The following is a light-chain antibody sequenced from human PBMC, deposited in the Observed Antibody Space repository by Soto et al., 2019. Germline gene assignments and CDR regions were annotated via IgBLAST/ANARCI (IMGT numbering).Light chain of an antibody. CDR3: QQSYYNPT. CDR1: QSVINY. Sequence: DIQMTQSPSSLSASVGDRVTITCRASQSVINYLHWYQQKPGKAPNLLIYDISTLQRGVPSRFSGSGSGTDFTLTISNLQHEDFATYYCQQSYYNPTFGQGTKVEIK. V-gene: IGKV1-39*01. J-gene: IGKJ1*01. CDR2: DIS.